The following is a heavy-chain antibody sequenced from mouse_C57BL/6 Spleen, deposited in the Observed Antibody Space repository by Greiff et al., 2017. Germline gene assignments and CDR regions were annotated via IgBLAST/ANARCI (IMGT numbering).Heavy chain of an antibody. CDR3: ARSGPYYYAMCY. J-gene: IGHJ4*01. D-gene: IGHD3-2*02. CDR2: IYPGDGDT. CDR1: GYAFSSYW. Sequence: VQLQQSGAELVKPGASVKISCKASGYAFSSYWMNWVKQRPGKGLEWIGQIYPGDGDTNYNGKFKGKATLTADKSSRTAYMQLSSLTSEDSAVYFCARSGPYYYAMCYWGQGTSVTVSS. V-gene: IGHV1-80*01.